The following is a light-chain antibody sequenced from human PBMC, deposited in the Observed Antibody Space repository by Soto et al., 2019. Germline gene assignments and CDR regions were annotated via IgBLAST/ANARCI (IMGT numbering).Light chain of an antibody. CDR1: QSVSSN. J-gene: IGKJ1*01. CDR2: GAS. Sequence: IVLTQSQATLSLPPRERPTLSCRSSQSVSSNLAWYQQKPGQAPRLLIYGASSRAAGIPDRFSGSVSGTDFTLTISSLQSEDFAVYYCQQYNNWPPWTVGQGTKGDIK. CDR3: QQYNNWPPWT. V-gene: IGKV3D-15*01.